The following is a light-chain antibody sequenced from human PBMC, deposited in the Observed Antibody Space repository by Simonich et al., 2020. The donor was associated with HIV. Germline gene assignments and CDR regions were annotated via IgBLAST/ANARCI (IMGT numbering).Light chain of an antibody. V-gene: IGKV4-1*01. Sequence: DIVMTQSPDSLAVSLGERATINCKSSQIVLYSSKNKNYLAWYQQKPGQPPKLLIYWASTRESGVPDRFSGSGSGTDFTLTISSLQAEDVAVYYCQQYYSTPPITFGGGTKVEIK. J-gene: IGKJ4*01. CDR2: WAS. CDR1: QIVLYSSKNKNY. CDR3: QQYYSTPPIT.